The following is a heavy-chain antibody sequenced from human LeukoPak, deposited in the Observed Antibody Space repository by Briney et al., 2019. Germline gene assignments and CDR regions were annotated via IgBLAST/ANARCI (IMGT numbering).Heavy chain of an antibody. D-gene: IGHD1-26*01. CDR2: ISSSSSYI. CDR3: ARGGHLQWELLNWYFDL. CDR1: GFTFSTYS. J-gene: IGHJ2*01. V-gene: IGHV3-21*01. Sequence: GGSLRLSCAASGFTFSTYSMNWVRQAPGKGLEWVSSISSSSSYIYYADSVKGRFTISRDNAKNSLYLQMNSLRAEDTAVYYCARGGHLQWELLNWYFDLWGRGTLVTVSS.